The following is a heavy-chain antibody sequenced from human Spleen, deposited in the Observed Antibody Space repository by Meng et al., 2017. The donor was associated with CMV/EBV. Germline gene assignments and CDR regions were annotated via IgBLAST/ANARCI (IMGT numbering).Heavy chain of an antibody. D-gene: IGHD3/OR15-3a*01. CDR2: TSGSGDTT. CDR3: AKGIGWTAYINEAYDI. Sequence: GFTFSSHAMSWVRRSPGQGLEWVSDTSGSGDTTDYADSVKGRFTISRDNSKNTLYLQMNSLRAEDTAVYFCAKGIGWTAYINEAYDIWGQGTMVTVSS. V-gene: IGHV3-23*01. CDR1: GFTFSSHA. J-gene: IGHJ3*02.